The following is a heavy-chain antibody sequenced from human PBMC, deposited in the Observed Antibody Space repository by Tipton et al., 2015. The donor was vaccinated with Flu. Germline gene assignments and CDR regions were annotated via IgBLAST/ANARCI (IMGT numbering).Heavy chain of an antibody. CDR1: GFIFSSYI. Sequence: GSLRLSCAASGFIFSSYIMTWVRQAPGKGLEWVSSIIGSSSHTYYADSVRGRFTISRDNAENSLYLQMNSLRAEDTAVYYCAREGLVNYDDAFDIWGQGTMVTVSS. V-gene: IGHV3-21*06. CDR3: AREGLVNYDDAFDI. D-gene: IGHD3-3*01. CDR2: IIGSSSHT. J-gene: IGHJ3*02.